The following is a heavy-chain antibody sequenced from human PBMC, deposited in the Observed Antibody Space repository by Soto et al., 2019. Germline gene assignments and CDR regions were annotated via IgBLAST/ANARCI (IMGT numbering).Heavy chain of an antibody. Sequence: ASVKVSCKASGYTFTSYYMNWVRQAPGQGLEWMGIINPSGGSTSYAQKFQGRVTMARDTSTGTAYMELRSLRSDDTAVYYCAREGRRYCISTSCSKGWFDPWGQGTLVTVSS. D-gene: IGHD2-2*01. CDR1: GYTFTSYY. CDR3: AREGRRYCISTSCSKGWFDP. CDR2: INPSGGST. J-gene: IGHJ5*02. V-gene: IGHV1-46*01.